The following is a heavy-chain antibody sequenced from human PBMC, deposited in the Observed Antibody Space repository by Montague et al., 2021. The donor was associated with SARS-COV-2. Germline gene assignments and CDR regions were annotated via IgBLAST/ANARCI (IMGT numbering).Heavy chain of an antibody. J-gene: IGHJ6*02. CDR1: GFTFSSYD. V-gene: IGHV3-13*04. CDR3: ARAVYSSSWPDYYYYHGMDV. D-gene: IGHD6-13*01. Sequence: SLRLSCAASGFTFSSYDMHWVRQATGKGLEWVSAVGTAGDTYYPGSVKGRFTISRENAKNSLYLQMNSLRAGDTAVYYCARAVYSSSWPDYYYYHGMDVWGQGTTVTVSS. CDR2: VGTAGDT.